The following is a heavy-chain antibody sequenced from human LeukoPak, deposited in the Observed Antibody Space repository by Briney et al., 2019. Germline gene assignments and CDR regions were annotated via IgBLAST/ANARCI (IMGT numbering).Heavy chain of an antibody. V-gene: IGHV1-18*01. CDR1: GYTFTSYG. CDR2: ISAYNGNT. Sequence: ASVKVSCKASGYTFTSYGISWVRQAPGQGLEWMGWISAYNGNTNYAQKLQGRVTMTTDTSTSTAYMELRSLRSDDTAVYYCAREGSWGYDSSGYYDYYYYGMDVWGQGTTVTVSS. D-gene: IGHD3-22*01. J-gene: IGHJ6*02. CDR3: AREGSWGYDSSGYYDYYYYGMDV.